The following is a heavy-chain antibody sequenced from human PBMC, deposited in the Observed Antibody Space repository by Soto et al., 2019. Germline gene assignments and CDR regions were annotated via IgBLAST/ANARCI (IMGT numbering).Heavy chain of an antibody. CDR1: GYTFTSYY. Sequence: GASVKVSCKASGYTFTSYYMHWVRQAPGQGLEWMGIINPSGGSTSYAQKFQGRVTMTRDTSTSTVYMELSSLRSEDTAVYYCARDLPNRIAAAENWFDPWGQGTLVTVSS. V-gene: IGHV1-46*01. CDR2: INPSGGST. J-gene: IGHJ5*02. CDR3: ARDLPNRIAAAENWFDP. D-gene: IGHD6-13*01.